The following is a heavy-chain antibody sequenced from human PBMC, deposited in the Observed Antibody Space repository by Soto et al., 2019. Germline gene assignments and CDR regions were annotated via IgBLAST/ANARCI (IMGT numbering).Heavy chain of an antibody. CDR3: ARWSYLDY. J-gene: IGHJ4*02. CDR2: ISGSDGKT. V-gene: IGHV3-23*01. CDR1: GFSFGSYA. Sequence: HPGGSLRLSCAASGFSFGSYALSWVRQAPGKGLEWVSTISGSDGKTFYADSVKGRFSISRDTSQSTLYLQMSSLRADDTAMYYCARWSYLDYWGQGTRVTVSS. D-gene: IGHD3-3*01.